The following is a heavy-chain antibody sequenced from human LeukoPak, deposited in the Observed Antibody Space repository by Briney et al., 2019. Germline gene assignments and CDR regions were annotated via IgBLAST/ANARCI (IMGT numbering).Heavy chain of an antibody. J-gene: IGHJ4*02. CDR2: INHSGST. Sequence: SETLSLTCAVYGGSFSGYYWSWIRQPPGKGLEWIGEINHSGSTNYNPSLKSRVTISVDTSKNQFSLKLSSVTAADTAVYYCARVDNRDMVATYFDYWGQGTLVTVSS. D-gene: IGHD5-12*01. CDR1: GGSFSGYY. CDR3: ARVDNRDMVATYFDY. V-gene: IGHV4-34*01.